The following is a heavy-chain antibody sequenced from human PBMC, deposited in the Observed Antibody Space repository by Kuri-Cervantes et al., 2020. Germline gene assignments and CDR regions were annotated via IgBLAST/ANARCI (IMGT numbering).Heavy chain of an antibody. CDR2: ISYDGSNK. D-gene: IGHD3-10*01. V-gene: IGHV3-30-3*01. Sequence: GGSLRLSCTASGFTFSSCAMHWVRQAPGKGLEWVAVISYDGSNKYYADSVKGRFTISRDNSKNTLYLQMNSLRAEDTAVYYCARSNYGSGSSEFDYWGQGTLVTVSS. CDR1: GFTFSSCA. J-gene: IGHJ4*02. CDR3: ARSNYGSGSSEFDY.